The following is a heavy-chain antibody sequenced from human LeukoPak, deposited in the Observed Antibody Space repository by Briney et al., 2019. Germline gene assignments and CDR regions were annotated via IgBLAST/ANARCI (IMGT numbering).Heavy chain of an antibody. CDR3: ARLDYEQRPLDY. V-gene: IGHV5-51*01. CDR1: GYSFTTYW. D-gene: IGHD6-25*01. Sequence: GESLKISCKGSGYSFTTYWIAWVRQMPGKGLEWMGIIYPDDSDTKYSPSFRGQVTISADKSISTAYLQWSSLKASDTAMYYCARLDYEQRPLDYWGQGTLVTVSS. CDR2: IYPDDSDT. J-gene: IGHJ4*02.